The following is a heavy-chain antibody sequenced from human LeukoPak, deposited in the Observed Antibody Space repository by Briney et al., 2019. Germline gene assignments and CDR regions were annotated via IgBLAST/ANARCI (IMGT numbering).Heavy chain of an antibody. D-gene: IGHD3-3*01. CDR3: ARGEYDFWSGYNFDY. Sequence: GGSLRLSCAASGFTFSSYSMNWVRQAPGTGLEWVSSISSSSSYIYYADSVKGRFTISRDNAKNSLYLQMNSLRAEDTAVYYCARGEYDFWSGYNFDYWGQGTLVTVSS. V-gene: IGHV3-21*01. CDR1: GFTFSSYS. CDR2: ISSSSSYI. J-gene: IGHJ4*02.